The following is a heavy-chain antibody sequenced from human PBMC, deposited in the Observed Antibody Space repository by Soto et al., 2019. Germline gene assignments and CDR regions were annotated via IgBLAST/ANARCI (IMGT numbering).Heavy chain of an antibody. CDR1: GGSFSGYY. CDR3: ARGRYYYGSGRSTVQDY. V-gene: IGHV4-34*01. D-gene: IGHD3-10*01. J-gene: IGHJ4*02. Sequence: PWETLSLTCAVYGGSFSGYYWSWIRQPPGKGLEWIGEINHSGSTNYNPSLKSRVTISVDTSKNQFSLKLSSVTAADTAVYYCARGRYYYGSGRSTVQDYWGQGTLVTVSS. CDR2: INHSGST.